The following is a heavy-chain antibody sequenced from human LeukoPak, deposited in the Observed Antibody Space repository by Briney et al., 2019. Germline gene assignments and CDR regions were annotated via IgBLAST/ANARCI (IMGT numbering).Heavy chain of an antibody. J-gene: IGHJ4*02. V-gene: IGHV3-21*01. Sequence: GGSLRLSCAAPGFTFSRYSMNWVRQAPGKGLEWVSFISGSSTYIYYADSMKGRFTISRDNAKNSLYLQMNGLRAEDTAVYYCARDGGCTGGSCYRRFDYWGQGTLVTVSS. CDR1: GFTFSRYS. CDR3: ARDGGCTGGSCYRRFDY. CDR2: ISGSSTYI. D-gene: IGHD2-15*01.